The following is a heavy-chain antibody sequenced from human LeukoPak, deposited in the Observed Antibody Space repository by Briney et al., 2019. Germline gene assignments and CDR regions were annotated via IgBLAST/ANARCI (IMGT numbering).Heavy chain of an antibody. CDR2: ISGSSGFI. Sequence: SGGSLRLSCAATGFPFSTYIMNWVRQAPGKGLEWVSSISGSSGFIYYADSVKGRFTISRNNAMNSLYLQMDSLRGDDTAVCYCARDYEGDLWGQGTLVTVSS. CDR3: ARDYEGDL. CDR1: GFPFSTYI. J-gene: IGHJ5*02. V-gene: IGHV3-21*01. D-gene: IGHD3-22*01.